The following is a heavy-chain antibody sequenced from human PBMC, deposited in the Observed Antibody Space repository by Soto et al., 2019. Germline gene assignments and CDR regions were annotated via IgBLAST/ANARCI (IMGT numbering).Heavy chain of an antibody. J-gene: IGHJ4*02. Sequence: QAQLVQSGAEEKKPGASVKVSCKASGYTFTSYAMHWVRQAPGQSLEWMGWINAGNGNTKYSQKFQGRVTITRDTSASTAYMVLSSLRSEDTAVYSCAIGVGNSAPDYWGQGTLVTVSS. CDR1: GYTFTSYA. CDR3: AIGVGNSAPDY. CDR2: INAGNGNT. V-gene: IGHV1-3*05. D-gene: IGHD1-7*01.